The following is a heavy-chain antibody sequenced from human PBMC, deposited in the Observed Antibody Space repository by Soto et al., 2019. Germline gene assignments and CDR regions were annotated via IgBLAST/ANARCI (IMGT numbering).Heavy chain of an antibody. V-gene: IGHV3-11*01. CDR1: GFSFSGSY. J-gene: IGHJ3*02. CDR3: ARGPIGAFDI. CDR2: IRSGGSNE. Sequence: QVQLVESGGGLVKPGGSLRLSCAASGFSFSGSYMSRIRQAPGKGLEWGSYIRSGGSNEYYAASVRGRFAISRDDAKNSLYLQLNSLRADDTAVYYSARGPIGAFDIWGQGTMVTVSS.